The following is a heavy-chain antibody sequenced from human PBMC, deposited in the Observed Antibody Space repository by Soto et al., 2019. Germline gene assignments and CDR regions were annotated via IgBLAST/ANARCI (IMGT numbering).Heavy chain of an antibody. CDR3: AKDSSGSYFGPTPYYFDY. D-gene: IGHD1-26*01. V-gene: IGHV3-23*01. Sequence: PGGSLRLSCAASGFTFSSYAMSWVLQAPGKGLEWVSAISGSGGSTYYADSVKGRFTISRDNSKNTLYLQMNSLRAEDTAVYYCAKDSSGSYFGPTPYYFDYWGQGTLVTVSS. J-gene: IGHJ4*02. CDR1: GFTFSSYA. CDR2: ISGSGGST.